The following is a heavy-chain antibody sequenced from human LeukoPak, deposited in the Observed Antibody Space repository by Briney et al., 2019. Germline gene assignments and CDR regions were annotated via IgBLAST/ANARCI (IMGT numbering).Heavy chain of an antibody. CDR2: IYYSGST. CDR1: GDSISSYY. Sequence: SETLSLTCTVSGDSISSYYWSWIRQPPGKGLEWIGYIYYSGSTNYNPSLKSRVTISVDTSKNQFSLKLSSVTAADTAVYYCAGRNYDFWSGYWPSGDYWGQGTLVTVSS. J-gene: IGHJ4*02. D-gene: IGHD3-3*01. V-gene: IGHV4-59*12. CDR3: AGRNYDFWSGYWPSGDY.